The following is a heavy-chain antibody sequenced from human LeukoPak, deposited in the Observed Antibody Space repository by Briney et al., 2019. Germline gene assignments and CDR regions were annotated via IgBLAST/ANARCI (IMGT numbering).Heavy chain of an antibody. V-gene: IGHV5-51*01. D-gene: IGHD5-24*01. CDR2: IHPDDSDT. Sequence: GESLKISCKGSGYSFTTYWIGWVRQMPGKGLEWMGIIHPDDSDTRYSPSFQGQVTISADKSISTAYLQWSSLKASDTAMYYCARRSGGDGYNYAIWGQGTLVTVSS. CDR1: GYSFTTYW. CDR3: ARRSGGDGYNYAI. J-gene: IGHJ4*02.